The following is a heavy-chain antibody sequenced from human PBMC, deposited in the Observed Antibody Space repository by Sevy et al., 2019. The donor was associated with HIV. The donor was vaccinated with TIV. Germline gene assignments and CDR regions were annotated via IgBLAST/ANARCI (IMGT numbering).Heavy chain of an antibody. CDR3: AKDEYYGSGSSGFDY. Sequence: GGSLRLSCAASGFTFDDYAMHWVRQAPGKGLEWVSGISGNSGGIGYADSVKGRFTISRDNAKNSLYLQMNSLRAEDTALYYCAKDEYYGSGSSGFDYWGQGTLVTVSS. J-gene: IGHJ4*02. D-gene: IGHD3-10*01. CDR2: ISGNSGGI. CDR1: GFTFDDYA. V-gene: IGHV3-9*01.